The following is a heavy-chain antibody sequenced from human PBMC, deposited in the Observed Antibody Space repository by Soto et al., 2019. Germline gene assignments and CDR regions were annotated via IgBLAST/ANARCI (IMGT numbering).Heavy chain of an antibody. J-gene: IGHJ4*02. CDR3: ARYDYDSSVHDDEN. V-gene: IGHV4-38-2*02. CDR2: IYHRGAT. D-gene: IGHD3-22*01. CDR1: GYSINRGYY. Sequence: SETLSLTCSVSGYSINRGYYWGWIRQAPGKGLEWIGSIYHRGATYYTPSFKSRATISLDTSKNHFTLRLTSVTAADTYVYFCARYDYDSSVHDDENWGQGTLVTVSS.